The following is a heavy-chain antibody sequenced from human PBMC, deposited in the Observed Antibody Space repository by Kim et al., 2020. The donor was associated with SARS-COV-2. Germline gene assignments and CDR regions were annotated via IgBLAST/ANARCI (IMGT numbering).Heavy chain of an antibody. D-gene: IGHD1-26*01. J-gene: IGHJ4*02. CDR3: ARGGRGGNGYFDY. Sequence: SETLSLTCTVSGGSISSSSYYWGWIRQPPGKGLEWIGSIYYSGSTYYNPSLKSRVTISVDTSKNQFSLKLSSVTAADTAVYYCARGGRGGNGYFDYWGQGTLVTVSS. CDR1: GGSISSSSYY. V-gene: IGHV4-39*01. CDR2: IYYSGST.